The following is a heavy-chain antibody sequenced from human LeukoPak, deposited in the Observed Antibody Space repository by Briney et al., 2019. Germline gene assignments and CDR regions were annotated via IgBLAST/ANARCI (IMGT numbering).Heavy chain of an antibody. V-gene: IGHV3-7*01. CDR3: AKGSGWYVPHGPDYFDY. Sequence: SGGSLRLSCAGSGFAFSDYWMHWVRQAPGKGLEWVANIKQDGSEKFYVDSVKGRFTISRDNSKNTLYLQMNSLRAEDTAVYYCAKGSGWYVPHGPDYFDYWGQGTLVTVSS. D-gene: IGHD6-19*01. CDR1: GFAFSDYW. J-gene: IGHJ4*02. CDR2: IKQDGSEK.